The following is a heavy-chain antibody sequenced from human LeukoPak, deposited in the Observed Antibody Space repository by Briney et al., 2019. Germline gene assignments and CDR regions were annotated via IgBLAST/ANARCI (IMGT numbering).Heavy chain of an antibody. J-gene: IGHJ3*02. CDR2: IYYSGST. V-gene: IGHV4-39*06. CDR3: ARGYGDNSGAFDI. CDR1: GGSISSSSYY. D-gene: IGHD4-23*01. Sequence: NPSETLSLTCTVSGGSISSSSYYWGWIRQPPGKGLEWIGSIYYSGSTYYNPSLKSRVTISLDRSKNQFPLRLSSVTAADTAVYFCARGYGDNSGAFDIWGQGTLVTVSS.